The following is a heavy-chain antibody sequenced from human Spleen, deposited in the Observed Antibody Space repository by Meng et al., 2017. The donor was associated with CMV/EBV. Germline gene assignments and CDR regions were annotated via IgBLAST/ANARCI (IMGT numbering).Heavy chain of an antibody. V-gene: IGHV3-66*02. CDR2: IYAGGTT. J-gene: IGHJ4*02. CDR1: GFIDNNYY. CDR3: AIEVELVESRDY. Sequence: GGSLRLSCVVSGFIDNNYYMTWVRQAPGKGLEWVSVIYAGGTTYYTDAVKGRFTISRDDSKNIFYLQMNSLRVEDTAVYYCAIEVELVESRDYWGQGTLVTVSS. D-gene: IGHD6-6*01.